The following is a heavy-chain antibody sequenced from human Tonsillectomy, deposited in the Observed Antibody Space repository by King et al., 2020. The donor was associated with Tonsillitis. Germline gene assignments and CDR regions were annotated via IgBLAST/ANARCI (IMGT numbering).Heavy chain of an antibody. CDR3: ARHRAAAGTGYGYYYYYMDV. CDR2: IYYSGST. V-gene: IGHV4-59*08. CDR1: GGSISSYY. D-gene: IGHD6-13*01. Sequence: HVQLQESGPGLVKPSETLSLTCTVSGGSISSYYWSWIRQPPGKGLECIGYIYYSGSTNYNPSLKSRVTISVDTSKNQFSLKLSSVTAADTAVYYCARHRAAAGTGYGYYYYYMDVWGKGTTVTVSS. J-gene: IGHJ6*03.